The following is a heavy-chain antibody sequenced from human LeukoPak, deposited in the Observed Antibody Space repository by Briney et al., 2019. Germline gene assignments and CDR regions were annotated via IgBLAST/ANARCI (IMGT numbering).Heavy chain of an antibody. CDR1: GGSISSGDSY. D-gene: IGHD6-13*01. CDR2: IFHSGGT. V-gene: IGHV4-30-4*01. Sequence: SETLSLTCTVSGGSISSGDSYWSWIRQPPGRGLGWVGYIFHSGGTYYNPTLKSRLSISLDTSKNQFSLKLKSVTAADTAVYYCARGSSSSWYAGWFDPWGQGTLVTVSS. CDR3: ARGSSSSWYAGWFDP. J-gene: IGHJ5*02.